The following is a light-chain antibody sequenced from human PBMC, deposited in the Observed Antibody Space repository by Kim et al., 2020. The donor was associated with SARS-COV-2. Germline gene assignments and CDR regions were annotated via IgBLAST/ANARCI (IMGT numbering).Light chain of an antibody. Sequence: QLVLTQSPSASASLGASVKLTCTLNSGHTDYAIAWHHRQPEKGPRYLMKVNSDGSHSKGDGIPDRFSGSSSGAERYLTISSLQSEDEADYYCQTWDSTIQVFGGGTQLTVL. V-gene: IGLV4-69*01. CDR3: QTWDSTIQV. J-gene: IGLJ3*02. CDR1: SGHTDYA. CDR2: VNSDGSH.